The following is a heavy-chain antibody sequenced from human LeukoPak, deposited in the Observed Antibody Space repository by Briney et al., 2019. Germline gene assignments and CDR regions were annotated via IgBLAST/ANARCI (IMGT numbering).Heavy chain of an antibody. D-gene: IGHD1-26*01. CDR3: ARARDIVGAISVGY. CDR1: GYTFTGYY. CDR2: INPNSGGT. J-gene: IGHJ4*02. Sequence: ASLKVSCKASGYTFTGYYMHWVRQAPGQGLEWMGWINPNSGGTNYAQKFQGRVTMTRDTSISTAYMELSRLRSDDTAVYYCARARDIVGAISVGYWGQGTLVTVSS. V-gene: IGHV1-2*02.